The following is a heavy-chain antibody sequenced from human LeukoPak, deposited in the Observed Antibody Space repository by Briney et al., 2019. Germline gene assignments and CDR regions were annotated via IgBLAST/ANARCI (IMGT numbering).Heavy chain of an antibody. CDR1: GGSISSYY. CDR2: ISYSGSA. CDR3: ASGGRRSSSWYRAGY. Sequence: SETLSLTCTVSGGSISSYYWSWIRQPPGKGLEWIGYISYSGSANYNPSLKSRVTISVDTSKNQFSLKLSSVTAADTAVYYCASGGRRSSSWYRAGYWGQGTLVTVSS. D-gene: IGHD6-13*01. V-gene: IGHV4-59*01. J-gene: IGHJ4*02.